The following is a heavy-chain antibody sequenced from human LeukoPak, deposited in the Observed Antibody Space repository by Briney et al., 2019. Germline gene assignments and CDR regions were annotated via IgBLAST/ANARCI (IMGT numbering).Heavy chain of an antibody. J-gene: IGHJ6*02. D-gene: IGHD2-2*01. Sequence: GGSLRLSCAASGFTFSNAWMSWVRQAPGKGLEWVSVIYSGGSTYYADSVKGRFTISRHNSKNTLYLQMNSLRAEDTAVYYCARDRRYCSSTSCYFYYYGMDVWGQGTTVTVSS. CDR1: GFTFSNAW. CDR3: ARDRRYCSSTSCYFYYYGMDV. CDR2: IYSGGST. V-gene: IGHV3-53*04.